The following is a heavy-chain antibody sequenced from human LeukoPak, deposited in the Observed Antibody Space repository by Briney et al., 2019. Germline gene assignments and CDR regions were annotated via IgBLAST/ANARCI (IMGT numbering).Heavy chain of an antibody. J-gene: IGHJ6*03. Sequence: GGSLRLSCAASGFIFSHYGITWVRQAPGKGLEWVSGISGSGANTYFADSVEGRFTISRDNSKNTVYLQMNSLRAEDTAVYYCAKDGRRMNYYYYYMDVWGKGTTVTVSS. D-gene: IGHD1-26*01. CDR3: AKDGRRMNYYYYYMDV. CDR1: GFIFSHYG. CDR2: ISGSGANT. V-gene: IGHV3-23*01.